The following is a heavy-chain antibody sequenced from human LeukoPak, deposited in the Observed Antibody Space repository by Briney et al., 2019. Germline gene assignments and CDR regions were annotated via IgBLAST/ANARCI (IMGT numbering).Heavy chain of an antibody. CDR2: ISGSGGST. CDR1: GLTFSSYA. CDR3: AKTRGGPTSPDDY. V-gene: IGHV3-23*01. D-gene: IGHD2-15*01. Sequence: GGSLSLSCAASGLTFSSYAMSWVRPAPGKGLEWVSTISGSGGSTWYADSVKGRFTISRDNSNYTLYLQMNSLRAEDTAVYYCAKTRGGPTSPDDYWGQGTLVTVSS. J-gene: IGHJ4*02.